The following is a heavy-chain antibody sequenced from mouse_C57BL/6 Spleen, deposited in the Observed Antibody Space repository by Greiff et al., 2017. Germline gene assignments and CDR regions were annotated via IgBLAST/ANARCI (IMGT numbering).Heavy chain of an antibody. Sequence: VQLQQSGAELVRPGASVKLSCTASGFNFKDYYMNWVKQRPEQGLEWIGRIDPEDGDTDYAPKFQGKATMTADTSSNTAYLQLSSLTSEDTAVYYCTTDGAAQATCAYWGQGTLVTVSA. CDR2: IDPEDGDT. CDR1: GFNFKDYY. D-gene: IGHD3-2*02. V-gene: IGHV14-1*01. J-gene: IGHJ3*01. CDR3: TTDGAAQATCAY.